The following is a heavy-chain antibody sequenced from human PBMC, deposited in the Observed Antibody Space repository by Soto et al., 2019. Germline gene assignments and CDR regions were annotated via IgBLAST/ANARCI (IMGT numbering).Heavy chain of an antibody. V-gene: IGHV1-69*01. CDR2: IVPIFGTA. Sequence: QVRLVQSGAEVNKPGSSVKVSCKASGDTFSSYSISWVRQAPGQGLEWMGGIVPIFGTANYAQKFQGRVTITADESTSTAYMELSSLRSEDTAVYYCARKPRVGATLSYWGQGTLVTVSS. J-gene: IGHJ4*02. CDR3: ARKPRVGATLSY. D-gene: IGHD1-26*01. CDR1: GDTFSSYS.